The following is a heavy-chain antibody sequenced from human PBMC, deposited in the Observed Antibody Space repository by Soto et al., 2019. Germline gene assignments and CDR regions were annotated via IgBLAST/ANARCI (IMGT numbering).Heavy chain of an antibody. CDR3: ATQTGLYYYGMDV. J-gene: IGHJ6*02. V-gene: IGHV4-59*01. Sequence: QVQLQESGPGLVKPSETLSLTCTVSGGSINAFFWSWVRQPPGKGLESIGYIFYSGSTKYNPSLMSRVTISLDTSKTQFSLNLTSVTAADTAVYYCATQTGLYYYGMDVWGQGTTVAVSS. CDR2: IFYSGST. CDR1: GGSINAFF.